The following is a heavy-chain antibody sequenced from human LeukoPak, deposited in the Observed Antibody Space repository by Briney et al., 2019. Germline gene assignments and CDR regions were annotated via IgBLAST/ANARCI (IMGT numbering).Heavy chain of an antibody. V-gene: IGHV4-39*07. CDR3: ARSVGYPPDFDY. J-gene: IGHJ4*02. CDR2: IYYSGST. CDR1: GGSISSNTYY. D-gene: IGHD5-18*01. Sequence: SETLSLTCTVSGGSISSNTYYWGWIRQPPGKGLEWIGSIYYSGSTYYNPSLKSRVTISVDTSKNQFSLKLSSVTAADTAVYYCARSVGYPPDFDYWGQGTLVTVSS.